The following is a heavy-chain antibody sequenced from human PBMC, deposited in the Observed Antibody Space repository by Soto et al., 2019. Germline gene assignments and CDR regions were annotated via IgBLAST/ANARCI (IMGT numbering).Heavy chain of an antibody. V-gene: IGHV4-31*03. D-gene: IGHD1-26*01. CDR3: ASADRWGHAFDI. J-gene: IGHJ3*02. Sequence: PSETLSHTCTFSGDSISSGGYYWCWIRQHPGKGLEWIGYIYYSGSTYYNPSLKSRVTISVDTSKNQFSLKLSSVTAADTAVYYCASADRWGHAFDIWGQGTMVTVSS. CDR1: GDSISSGGYY. CDR2: IYYSGST.